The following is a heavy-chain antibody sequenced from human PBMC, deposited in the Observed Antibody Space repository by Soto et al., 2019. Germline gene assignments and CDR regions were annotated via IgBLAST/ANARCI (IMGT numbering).Heavy chain of an antibody. CDR2: INHSGST. CDR3: ARGAATVRGVIDFDY. J-gene: IGHJ4*02. Sequence: PSETLSLTCAVYGESFSGYYWSWIRQPPGKGLEWIGEINHSGSTNYNPSLKSRVTISVDTSKNQFSLKLSSVTAADTAVYYCARGAATVRGVIDFDYWGQGTLVTVSS. D-gene: IGHD3-10*01. V-gene: IGHV4-34*01. CDR1: GESFSGYY.